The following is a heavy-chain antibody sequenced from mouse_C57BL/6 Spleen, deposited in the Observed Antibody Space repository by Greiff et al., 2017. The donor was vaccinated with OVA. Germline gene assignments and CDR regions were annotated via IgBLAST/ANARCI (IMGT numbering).Heavy chain of an antibody. V-gene: IGHV1-85*01. D-gene: IGHD1-1*01. Sequence: QVQLQQSGPELVKPGASVKLSCKASGYTFTSYDINWVKQRPGQGLQWIGWIYPRDGSTKYNEKFKGKAPLPVDTSSSTAYMELHSMTAEDSAVYFCARRGSSSLYAMDYWGQGTSVTVSS. J-gene: IGHJ4*01. CDR2: IYPRDGST. CDR1: GYTFTSYD. CDR3: ARRGSSSLYAMDY.